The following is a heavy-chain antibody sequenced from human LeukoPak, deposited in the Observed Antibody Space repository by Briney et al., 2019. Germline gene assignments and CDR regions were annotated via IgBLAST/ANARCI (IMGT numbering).Heavy chain of an antibody. Sequence: SETLSLTCTVSGGSISSSSYYWGWIRQPPGKGLEWIGSIYYSGSTYYNPSLKSRVTISVDTSKNQFSLKLSSVTAADTAVYYCARGPPLEDYSNYENGMDVWGQGTTVTVSS. J-gene: IGHJ6*02. CDR1: GGSISSSSYY. CDR3: ARGPPLEDYSNYENGMDV. D-gene: IGHD4-4*01. CDR2: IYYSGST. V-gene: IGHV4-39*07.